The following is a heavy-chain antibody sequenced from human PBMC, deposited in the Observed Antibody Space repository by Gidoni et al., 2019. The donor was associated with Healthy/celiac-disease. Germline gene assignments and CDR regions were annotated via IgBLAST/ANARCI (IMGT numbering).Heavy chain of an antibody. Sequence: EVQLVESGGGLVQPGGSLRLSCAASAFTFSSYSMNWVRQAPGKGLEWVSYISSSSSTIYYADSVKGRFTISRDNAKNSLYLQMNSLRDEDTAVYYCARDCYDFWSGYCPFDYWGQGTLVTVSS. D-gene: IGHD3-3*01. J-gene: IGHJ4*02. CDR3: ARDCYDFWSGYCPFDY. V-gene: IGHV3-48*02. CDR2: ISSSSSTI. CDR1: AFTFSSYS.